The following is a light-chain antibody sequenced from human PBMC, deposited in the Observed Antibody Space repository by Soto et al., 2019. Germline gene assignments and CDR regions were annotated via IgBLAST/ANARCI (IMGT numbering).Light chain of an antibody. CDR1: SSDVGGYNY. J-gene: IGLJ1*01. V-gene: IGLV2-8*01. CDR3: SSFAGNNNRGV. Sequence: QSALTQPPSASASPGQSVTISCTGTSSDVGGYNYVSWYQQRPGKAPKLMIYEVSQRPSGVPDRFSGSKSGNTATLTVSGLQAEDEADSYCSSFAGNNNRGVFGSGTKLTVL. CDR2: EVS.